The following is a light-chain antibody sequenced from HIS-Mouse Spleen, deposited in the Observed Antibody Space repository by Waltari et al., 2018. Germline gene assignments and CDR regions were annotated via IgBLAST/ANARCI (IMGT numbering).Light chain of an antibody. CDR2: EGS. J-gene: IGLJ3*02. CDR3: CSYAGSSTNWV. CDR1: SSDVGRYNL. V-gene: IGLV2-23*01. Sequence: QSALTQPASVSGSPGHSITISCTGISSDVGRYNLVSWYQQHPGKAPKLMIYEGSKRPSGVSNRFSGSKSGNTASLTISGLQAEDEADYYCCSYAGSSTNWVFGGGTKLTVL.